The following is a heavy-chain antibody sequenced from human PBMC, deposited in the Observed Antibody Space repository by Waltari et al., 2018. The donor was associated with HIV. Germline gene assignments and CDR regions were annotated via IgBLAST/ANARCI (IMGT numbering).Heavy chain of an antibody. J-gene: IGHJ2*01. D-gene: IGHD3-9*01. CDR1: GGSITSGSYY. Sequence: QVQLQESGPGLVKPSQTLSLTCTVSGGSITSGSYYWIWIRQPAGKGLEWIGRIYISGSANSTPSLRSLVTMSLDTSKNQFSRKLTSVTAADTAVYYCARGLDILTGYYHWFSDLWGRGTLVTVSS. CDR2: IYISGSA. V-gene: IGHV4-61*02. CDR3: ARGLDILTGYYHWFSDL.